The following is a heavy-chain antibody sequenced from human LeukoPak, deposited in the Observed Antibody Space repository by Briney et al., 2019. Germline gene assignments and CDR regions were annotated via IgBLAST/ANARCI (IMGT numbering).Heavy chain of an antibody. CDR1: GGSISSSSYY. J-gene: IGHJ4*02. Sequence: PSETLSLTCTVSGGSISSSSYYWGWIRQPPGRGLEWIGSIYYSGSTYYNPSLKSRVTISVDTSKNQFSLKLSSVTAADTAVYYSARGVVVPAAIRPFDYWGQGTLVTVSS. CDR3: ARGVVVPAAIRPFDY. CDR2: IYYSGST. V-gene: IGHV4-39*01. D-gene: IGHD2-2*02.